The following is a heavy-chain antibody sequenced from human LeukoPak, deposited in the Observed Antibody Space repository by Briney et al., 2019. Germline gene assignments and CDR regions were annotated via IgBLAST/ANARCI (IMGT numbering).Heavy chain of an antibody. CDR2: VNPVSGGT. V-gene: IGHV1-2*02. CDR1: GYTFADYY. J-gene: IGHJ6*02. D-gene: IGHD1-26*01. Sequence: ASVKVSCKASGYTFADYYMHGVRQAPGQGLEGMGWVNPVSGGTYYAQRFLGRVTMTRDSSISTVYMELSRMQSDDTAVYHCASLGATTLSYLRMDVWGQGTTVTVSS. CDR3: ASLGATTLSYLRMDV.